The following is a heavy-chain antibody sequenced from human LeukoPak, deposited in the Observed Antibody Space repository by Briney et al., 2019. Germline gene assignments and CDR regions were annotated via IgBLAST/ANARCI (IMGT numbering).Heavy chain of an antibody. D-gene: IGHD3-10*01. V-gene: IGHV1-2*02. J-gene: IGHJ4*02. CDR1: GYTFTGYY. CDR2: INPNSGGT. CDR3: ARLTYYYGSVILP. Sequence: ASVKVSCKASGYTFTGYYMHWVRQAPGQGLEWMGWINPNSGGTNYAQKFQGRVTVTRDTSISTAYMELSRLRSDDTAVYYCARLTYYYGSVILPWGQGTLVTVSS.